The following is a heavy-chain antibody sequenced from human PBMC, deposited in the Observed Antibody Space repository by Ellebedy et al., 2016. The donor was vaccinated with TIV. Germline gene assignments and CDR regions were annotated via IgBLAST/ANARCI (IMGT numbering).Heavy chain of an antibody. CDR3: ARDFSLGRIAVAGTGGDS. CDR1: GFTFSTFS. CDR2: ISGSSTTI. Sequence: GESLKISCAASGFTFSTFSMNWVRQAPGKGLEWVSYISGSSTTIYYADSVKGRFTISRDNAKNSLYLQMNSLRAEDTAVYYCARDFSLGRIAVAGTGGDSWGQGTLVTVSS. D-gene: IGHD6-19*01. V-gene: IGHV3-48*04. J-gene: IGHJ4*02.